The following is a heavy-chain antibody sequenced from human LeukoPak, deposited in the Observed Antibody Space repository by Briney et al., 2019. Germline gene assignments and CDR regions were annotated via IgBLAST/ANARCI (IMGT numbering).Heavy chain of an antibody. J-gene: IGHJ4*02. CDR3: ARHIVAAGTGLLGGIDY. V-gene: IGHV5-10-1*01. CDR2: IDPSDSYT. Sequence: GESLKISCKGSGYSFTSYWISWVRQVPAKGLEWMGRIDPSDSYTNYSPSFQGHVTISADKSITTAYLQWSSLKASDTAMYYCARHIVAAGTGLLGGIDYWGQGTLVTVSS. D-gene: IGHD6-13*01. CDR1: GYSFTSYW.